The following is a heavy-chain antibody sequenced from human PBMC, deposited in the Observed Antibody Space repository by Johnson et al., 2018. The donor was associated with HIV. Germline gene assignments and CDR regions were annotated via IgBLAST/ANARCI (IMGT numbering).Heavy chain of an antibody. CDR3: ARGITGNRGDAFDI. V-gene: IGHV3-64*01. CDR1: GFTFSSYA. D-gene: IGHD1-20*01. Sequence: VQLVESGGGLVQPGGSLRLSCAASGFTFSSYAMHWVRQAPGKGLEYVSAISSNGGSPYYANSVKGSFTISRNNSKNTLYLQMGSLRAEDMAVYYCARGITGNRGDAFDIWGQGTMVTVSS. CDR2: ISSNGGSP. J-gene: IGHJ3*02.